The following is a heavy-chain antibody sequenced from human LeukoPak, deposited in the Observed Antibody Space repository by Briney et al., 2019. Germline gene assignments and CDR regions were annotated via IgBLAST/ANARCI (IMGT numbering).Heavy chain of an antibody. D-gene: IGHD6-19*01. J-gene: IGHJ3*02. V-gene: IGHV4-59*01. Sequence: SETLSLTCTVSGGSISSYYWSWIRQPPGKGLEWIGYIYYSGSTNYNPSLKSRVTISVDTSKNQFSLKLSSVTAADTAVYYCARDISGSGWYGRPDAFDIWGQGTMVTVSS. CDR3: ARDISGSGWYGRPDAFDI. CDR2: IYYSGST. CDR1: GGSISSYY.